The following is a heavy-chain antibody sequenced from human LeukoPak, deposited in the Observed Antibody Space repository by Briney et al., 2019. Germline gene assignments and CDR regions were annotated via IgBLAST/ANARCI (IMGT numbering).Heavy chain of an antibody. CDR2: FDASSGST. Sequence: GGSLRLSCAGSGFTFSSYAMNWVRQAPGKGLEWISSFDASSGSTYYADSVKGRFTISRDNSKNTLYLEMNSLRVDDTAVYSCAKDPFMTAGHYFDYWGQGTLVTVSS. CDR1: GFTFSSYA. CDR3: AKDPFMTAGHYFDY. V-gene: IGHV3-23*01. J-gene: IGHJ4*02.